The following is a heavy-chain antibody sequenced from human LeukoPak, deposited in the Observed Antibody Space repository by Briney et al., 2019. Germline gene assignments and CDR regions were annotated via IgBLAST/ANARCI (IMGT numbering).Heavy chain of an antibody. V-gene: IGHV1-46*01. J-gene: IGHJ6*03. CDR1: GYTFTSYY. CDR2: INPSGGST. CDR3: ARDYGDFDFYMDV. D-gene: IGHD4-17*01. Sequence: ASVKVSCKASGYTFTSYYMHWVRQAPGQGLEWMGIINPSGGSTSYAQKFQGRVTMTRDTSISTAYMELSRLRSDDTAVYYCARDYGDFDFYMDVWGKGTTVTVSS.